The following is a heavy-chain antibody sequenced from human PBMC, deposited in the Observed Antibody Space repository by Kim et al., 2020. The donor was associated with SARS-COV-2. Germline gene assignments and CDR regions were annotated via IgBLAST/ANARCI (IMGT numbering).Heavy chain of an antibody. D-gene: IGHD3-22*01. CDR1: GFTFSSYG. Sequence: GGSLRLSCAASGFTFSSYGMHWVRQAPGKGLEWVAVISYDGSNKYYADSVKGRFTISRDNSKNTLYLQMNSLRAEDTAVYYCAKEGARITMMGEVDDWGQGTLVTVSS. CDR2: ISYDGSNK. J-gene: IGHJ4*02. CDR3: AKEGARITMMGEVDD. V-gene: IGHV3-30*18.